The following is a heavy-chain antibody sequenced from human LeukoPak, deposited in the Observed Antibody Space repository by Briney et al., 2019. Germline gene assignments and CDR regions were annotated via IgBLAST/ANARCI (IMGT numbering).Heavy chain of an antibody. CDR3: ARGEWTYYDILTGYFVY. D-gene: IGHD3-9*01. J-gene: IGHJ4*02. CDR2: INPSGGST. Sequence: ASVKVSCKASGYTFTSYYIHWVRQAPGQGLEWMGIINPSGGSTSYAQKFQGRVTMTRDTSTSTVYMELSSLRSEDTAVYYCARGEWTYYDILTGYFVYWGQGTLVTVSS. V-gene: IGHV1-46*01. CDR1: GYTFTSYY.